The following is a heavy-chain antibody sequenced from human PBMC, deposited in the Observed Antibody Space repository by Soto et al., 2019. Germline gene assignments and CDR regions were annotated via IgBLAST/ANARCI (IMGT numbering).Heavy chain of an antibody. D-gene: IGHD3-3*02. V-gene: IGHV3-21*01. Sequence: GGSLRLSCVTSGFTFSRNTMNWVRQAPGKGLEWVASITSSGSYVYYADSVRGRFSASRDNAKNSLSLQMDSLRPDDTAIYFCVKDEGIEAMDVWGQGTTVTVSS. J-gene: IGHJ6*02. CDR2: ITSSGSYV. CDR1: GFTFSRNT. CDR3: VKDEGIEAMDV.